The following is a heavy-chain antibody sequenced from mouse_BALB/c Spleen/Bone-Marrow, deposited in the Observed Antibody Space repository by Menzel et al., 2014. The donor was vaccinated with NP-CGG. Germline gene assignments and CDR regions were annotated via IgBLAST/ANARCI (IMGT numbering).Heavy chain of an antibody. V-gene: IGHV1-4*01. CDR1: GYTFTDYT. J-gene: IGHJ2*01. CDR2: VNPRSGYA. CDR3: ARPKGRALNY. Sequence: QVQLQQSGAELASPGASVKMSCKASGYTFTDYTIQWVKQRPGQGLEWIGYVNPRSGYANYNQKFKDKATLTADKSSSTAFMQLSSLTSEASAVYYCARPKGRALNYWGQGTALTVST.